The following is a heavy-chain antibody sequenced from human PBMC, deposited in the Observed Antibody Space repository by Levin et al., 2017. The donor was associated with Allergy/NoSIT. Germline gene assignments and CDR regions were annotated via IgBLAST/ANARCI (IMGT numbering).Heavy chain of an antibody. CDR1: GFTFSSYS. CDR2: ISYDGSNK. Sequence: GGSLRLSCAASGFTFSSYSMHWVRQAPGKGLEWVAVISYDGSNKYYADSVKGRFTISRDNSKNTVYLQMDSLRAEDTAVYYCARDKIPAGGNFCFDPWGQGTLVTVSS. J-gene: IGHJ5*02. CDR3: ARDKIPAGGNFCFDP. D-gene: IGHD6-13*01. V-gene: IGHV3-30-3*01.